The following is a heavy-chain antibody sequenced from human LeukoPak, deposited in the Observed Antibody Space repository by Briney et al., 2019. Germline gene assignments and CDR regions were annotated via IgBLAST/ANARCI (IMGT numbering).Heavy chain of an antibody. J-gene: IGHJ4*02. V-gene: IGHV3-74*01. Sequence: PGGSLRLSCVTSRFTFSSYWMHWVRQAPGKGLVWVSRINSDGSSTSYADSVKGRFTISRDNAKNTLYLQMNSLRAEDTAVYYCAREYSSWYPFDYWGQGTLVTVSS. D-gene: IGHD6-13*01. CDR1: RFTFSSYW. CDR2: INSDGSST. CDR3: AREYSSWYPFDY.